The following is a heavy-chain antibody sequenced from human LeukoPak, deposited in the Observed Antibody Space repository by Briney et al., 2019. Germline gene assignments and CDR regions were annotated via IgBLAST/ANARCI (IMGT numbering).Heavy chain of an antibody. Sequence: SQTLSLTCTVSGGSSSSGSYYWSWIRQPAGKGLEWIGRIYTSGSTNYNPSLKSRVTISVDTSKNQFSLKLSSVTAADTAVYYCARDGYCSGGSCYLGNDAFDIWGQGTMVTVSS. CDR2: IYTSGST. CDR3: ARDGYCSGGSCYLGNDAFDI. J-gene: IGHJ3*02. V-gene: IGHV4-61*02. CDR1: GGSSSSGSYY. D-gene: IGHD2-15*01.